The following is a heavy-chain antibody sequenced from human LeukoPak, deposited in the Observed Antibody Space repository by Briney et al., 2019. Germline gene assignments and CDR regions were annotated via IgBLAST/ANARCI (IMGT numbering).Heavy chain of an antibody. J-gene: IGHJ4*02. Sequence: ASVKVSCKASGYTFTSYDINWVRQATGQGLEWMGWINTNTGNPTYAQGFTGRFVFSLDTSVSTAYLQISSLKAEDTAVYYCARLYDSSGYYFEVDYWGQGTLVTVSS. CDR3: ARLYDSSGYYFEVDY. V-gene: IGHV7-4-1*02. CDR2: INTNTGNP. CDR1: GYTFTSYD. D-gene: IGHD3-22*01.